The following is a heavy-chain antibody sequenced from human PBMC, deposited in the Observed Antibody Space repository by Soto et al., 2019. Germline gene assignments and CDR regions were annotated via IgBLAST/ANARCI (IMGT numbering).Heavy chain of an antibody. CDR1: GGTFSRHD. J-gene: IGHJ4*02. V-gene: IGHV1-69*01. CDR3: ARGWGYDSNDYYYAY. Sequence: QVQLVQSGAEVRKPGSSVKVSCNASGGTFSRHDIRWVRQAPGQGLAWMGGIIPIFGTANHAQKFQGRVTIIADESTSTVYMELSSLRSEDTAMYYCARGWGYDSNDYYYAYWGQGTLVIVSS. CDR2: IIPIFGTA. D-gene: IGHD3-22*01.